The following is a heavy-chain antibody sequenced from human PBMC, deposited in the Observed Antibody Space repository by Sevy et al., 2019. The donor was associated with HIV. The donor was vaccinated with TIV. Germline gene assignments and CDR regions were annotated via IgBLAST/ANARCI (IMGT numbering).Heavy chain of an antibody. CDR1: GFTFSDYY. V-gene: IGHV3-11*01. D-gene: IGHD3-22*01. CDR3: ARQFVPSSIPIDSTVAT. Sequence: GGSLRLSCAASGFTFSDYYMSWIRQAPGKGLEWISYISGSGSTIYNADSVKGRFTISRDNAKNSLYLQMNSLRAEDTAVYYCARQFVPSSIPIDSTVATWGQGTLVTVSS. CDR2: ISGSGSTI. J-gene: IGHJ5*02.